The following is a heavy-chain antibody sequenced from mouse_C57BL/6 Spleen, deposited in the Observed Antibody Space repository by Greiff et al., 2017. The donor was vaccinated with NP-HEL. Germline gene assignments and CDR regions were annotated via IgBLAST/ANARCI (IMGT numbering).Heavy chain of an antibody. Sequence: QVHVKQPGTELVKPGASVKLSCKASGYTFTSYWMHWVKQRPGQGLEWIGNINPSNGGANYNEKFKSKATLTVDKSSSTAYMQLSSLTSEDSAVYYCARSDYGSSAWFAYWGQGTLVTVSA. CDR3: ARSDYGSSAWFAY. V-gene: IGHV1-53*01. CDR1: GYTFTSYW. CDR2: INPSNGGA. J-gene: IGHJ3*01. D-gene: IGHD1-1*01.